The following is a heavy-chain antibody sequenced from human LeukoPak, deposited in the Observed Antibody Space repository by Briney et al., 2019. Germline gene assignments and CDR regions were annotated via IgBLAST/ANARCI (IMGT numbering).Heavy chain of an antibody. J-gene: IGHJ6*03. V-gene: IGHV1-69*05. CDR2: IISIFGTA. CDR3: ARDRLIWFGESLSYYYYMDV. D-gene: IGHD3-10*01. Sequence: SVKVSCKASGGTFSSYAISWVRQAPGQGLEWMGRIISIFGTANYAQKFQGRVTITTDESTSTAYMELSSLRSEDTAVYYCARDRLIWFGESLSYYYYMDVWGKGTTVTVSS. CDR1: GGTFSSYA.